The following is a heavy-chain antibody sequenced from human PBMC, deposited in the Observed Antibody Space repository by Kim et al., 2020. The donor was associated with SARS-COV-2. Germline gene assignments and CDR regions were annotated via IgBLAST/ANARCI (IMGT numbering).Heavy chain of an antibody. Sequence: ASVKVSCKASGYTFTSYAMNWVRQAPGQGLEWMGWINTNTGNPTYAQGFTGRFVFSLDTSVSTAYLQISSLKAEDTAVYYCARGIPMSAVVPAAPLYYYYYGMDVWGQGTTVTVSS. CDR2: INTNTGNP. CDR3: ARGIPMSAVVPAAPLYYYYYGMDV. D-gene: IGHD2-2*01. V-gene: IGHV7-4-1*02. J-gene: IGHJ6*01. CDR1: GYTFTSYA.